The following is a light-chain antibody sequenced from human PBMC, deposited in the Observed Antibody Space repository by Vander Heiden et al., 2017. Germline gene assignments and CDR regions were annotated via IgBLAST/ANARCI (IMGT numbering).Light chain of an antibody. CDR3: MQGTHWPPTWT. Sequence: DVVMTQSPLSLPVTLGPPASISWRSSQSLVHTDGNINTDLNWFQERPGQSPGRLIYKVSNRDSGVPDRFSGCGSGTDFTLKISRVEAEDVGVYYCMQGTHWPPTWTFGHGTKVEIK. CDR1: QSLVHTDGNINTD. J-gene: IGKJ1*01. V-gene: IGKV2-30*02. CDR2: KVS.